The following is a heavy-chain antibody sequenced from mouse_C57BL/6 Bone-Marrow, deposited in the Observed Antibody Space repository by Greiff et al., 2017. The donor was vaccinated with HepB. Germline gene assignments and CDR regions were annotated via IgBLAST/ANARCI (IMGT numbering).Heavy chain of an antibody. Sequence: VQRVESGAELMKPGASVKLSCKATGYTFTGYWIEWVKQRPGHGLEWIGEILPGSGSTNYNEKFKGKATFTADTSSNTAYMQLSSLTTEDSAIYYCASHTTVVAHWYFDVWGTGTTVTVSS. CDR3: ASHTTVVAHWYFDV. V-gene: IGHV1-9*01. J-gene: IGHJ1*03. D-gene: IGHD1-1*01. CDR1: GYTFTGYW. CDR2: ILPGSGST.